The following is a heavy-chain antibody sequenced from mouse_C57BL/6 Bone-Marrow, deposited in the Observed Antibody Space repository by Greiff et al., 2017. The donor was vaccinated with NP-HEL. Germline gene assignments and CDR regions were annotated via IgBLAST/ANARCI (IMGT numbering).Heavy chain of an antibody. J-gene: IGHJ4*01. CDR2: IHPNSGST. CDR1: GYTFTSYW. Sequence: QVQLKQPGAELVKPGASVKLSCKASGYTFTSYWMHWVKQSPGQGLEWIGMIHPNSGSTNYNEKFKSKATLTVDKSSSTAYMQLSSLTSEDSAVYYCAGFPYYYAMDYWGQGTSVTVSS. V-gene: IGHV1-64*01. CDR3: AGFPYYYAMDY.